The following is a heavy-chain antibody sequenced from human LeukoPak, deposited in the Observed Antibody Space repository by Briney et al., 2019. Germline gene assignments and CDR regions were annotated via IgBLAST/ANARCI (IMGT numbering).Heavy chain of an antibody. D-gene: IGHD6-13*01. J-gene: IGHJ4*02. CDR1: GYTFTSYA. CDR2: INAGNGNT. Sequence: ASVKVSCKASGYTFTSYAMHWVRQAPGQRLEWMGWINAGNGNTKYSQKFQGRVTITRDTSASTAYMELSSLRSEDTAVYYCARALSGRIAAAGISGYWGQGTLVTVSS. CDR3: ARALSGRIAAAGISGY. V-gene: IGHV1-3*01.